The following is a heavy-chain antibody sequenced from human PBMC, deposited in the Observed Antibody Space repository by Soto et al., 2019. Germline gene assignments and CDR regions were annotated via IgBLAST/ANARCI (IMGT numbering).Heavy chain of an antibody. J-gene: IGHJ6*02. Sequence: QVQLVESGGGVVQPGRSLRLSCAASGFTFSSYGMHWVRQAPGKGLEWVAVIWYDGSNKYYADSVKGRFTISRDNSKNTLYLQMNSLRAEDTAVYYCARDHAVAGNNYYYYGMDVWGQGTTVTVSS. D-gene: IGHD6-19*01. CDR1: GFTFSSYG. CDR3: ARDHAVAGNNYYYYGMDV. CDR2: IWYDGSNK. V-gene: IGHV3-33*01.